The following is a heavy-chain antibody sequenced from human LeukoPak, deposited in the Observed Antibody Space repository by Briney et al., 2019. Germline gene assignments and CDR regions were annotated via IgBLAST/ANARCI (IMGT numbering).Heavy chain of an antibody. V-gene: IGHV3-21*01. D-gene: IGHD1-20*01. J-gene: IGHJ4*02. Sequence: PGGSLRLSCAVSGFTFSSYSMSWVRQAPGKGLEWVSSISSSGTYKYYADSVKGRFTISRDNAKNSLYLQMNSLRAEDTAVYYCARVGYDWNLFDYWGQGTLVTVSS. CDR2: ISSSGTYK. CDR1: GFTFSSYS. CDR3: ARVGYDWNLFDY.